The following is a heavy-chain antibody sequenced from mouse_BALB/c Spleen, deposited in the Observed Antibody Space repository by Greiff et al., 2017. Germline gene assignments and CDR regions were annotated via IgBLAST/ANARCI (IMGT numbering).Heavy chain of an antibody. Sequence: VQLQQSGGGLVQPGGSLKLSCAASGFTFSSYGMSWVRQTPDKRLELVATINSNGGSTYYPDSVKGRFTISRDNAKNTLYLQMSSLKSEDTAMYYCARVGGRDYDAFAYWGQGTLVTVSA. CDR1: GFTFSSYG. CDR3: ARVGGRDYDAFAY. V-gene: IGHV5-6-3*01. D-gene: IGHD2-4*01. J-gene: IGHJ3*01. CDR2: INSNGGST.